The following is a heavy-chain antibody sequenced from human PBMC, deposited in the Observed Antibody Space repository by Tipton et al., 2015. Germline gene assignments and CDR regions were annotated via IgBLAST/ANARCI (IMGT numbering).Heavy chain of an antibody. Sequence: TLSLTCNVSGGSITSYYWSWIRQPPGKGLEWIGSIYSIGSGYYNPSLKSGVTMSVDTSKNQFSLRLTSVTAADTAVYYCARVGGSSSPTAYLDYWGQGTLVTVSS. CDR1: GGSITSYY. CDR2: IYSIGSG. D-gene: IGHD6-6*01. V-gene: IGHV4-59*01. CDR3: ARVGGSSSPTAYLDY. J-gene: IGHJ4*02.